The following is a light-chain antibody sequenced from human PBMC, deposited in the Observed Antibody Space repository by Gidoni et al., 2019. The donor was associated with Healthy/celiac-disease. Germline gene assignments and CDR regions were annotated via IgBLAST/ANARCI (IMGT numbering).Light chain of an antibody. J-gene: IGKJ2*01. CDR1: QSVSSSY. Sequence: EVVVTPSPGTLSLSPGERATLSCRASQSVSSSYLAWYQQKPGQAPRLLIYGASSRATGIPDRFSGSGSGTDFTLTISRLEPEDFAVYYCQQYGSSLYTFGQGTKLEIK. V-gene: IGKV3-20*01. CDR3: QQYGSSLYT. CDR2: GAS.